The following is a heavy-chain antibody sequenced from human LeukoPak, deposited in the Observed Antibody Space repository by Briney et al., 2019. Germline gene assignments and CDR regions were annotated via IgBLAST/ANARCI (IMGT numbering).Heavy chain of an antibody. Sequence: PSETLSLTCAVYGGSFSGYYWSWIRQPPGKGLEWIREINHSGSTNYNPSLKSRVTISVDTSKNQFSLKLSSVTAADTAVYYCARTGLWLRLNDYWGQGTLVTVSS. J-gene: IGHJ4*02. CDR1: GGSFSGYY. V-gene: IGHV4-34*01. CDR2: INHSGST. CDR3: ARTGLWLRLNDY. D-gene: IGHD5-12*01.